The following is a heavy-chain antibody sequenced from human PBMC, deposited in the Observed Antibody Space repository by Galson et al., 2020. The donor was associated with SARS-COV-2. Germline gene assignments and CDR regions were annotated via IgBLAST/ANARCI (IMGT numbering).Heavy chain of an antibody. D-gene: IGHD3-22*01. CDR2: ISSNGGST. Sequence: GGSLTLSCAASGFTFSSYAMHWVRQAPGKGLEYVSAISSNGGSTYYANSVKGRFTISRDNSKNTLSLQMGFLRAEDMAVYYCARGRPITLIDYFDYWGQGTLVTVSS. CDR3: ARGRPITLIDYFDY. CDR1: GFTFSSYA. V-gene: IGHV3-64*01. J-gene: IGHJ4*02.